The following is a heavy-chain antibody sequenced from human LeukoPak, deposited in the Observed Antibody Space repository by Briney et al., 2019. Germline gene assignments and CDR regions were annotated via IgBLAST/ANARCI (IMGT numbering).Heavy chain of an antibody. V-gene: IGHV3-30*02. CDR1: GFTLSSYG. Sequence: GGSLRLSCAASGFTLSSYGMHWVRQAPGQGLEWVAFIRYDGSNKYYADSVKGRFTISRDNSKNTLYLQMNSLRAEDTAVYYCAKDMMVRGVVPFDYWGQGTLVTGSS. CDR2: IRYDGSNK. J-gene: IGHJ4*02. CDR3: AKDMMVRGVVPFDY. D-gene: IGHD3-10*01.